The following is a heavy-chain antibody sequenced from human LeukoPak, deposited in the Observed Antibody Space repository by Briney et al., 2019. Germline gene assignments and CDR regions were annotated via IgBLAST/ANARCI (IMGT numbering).Heavy chain of an antibody. D-gene: IGHD3-10*01. CDR2: IISIFGTA. CDR3: ASIRSYYYYYMDV. V-gene: IGHV1-69*05. J-gene: IGHJ6*03. Sequence: SVKVSCKASGGTFSSYAISWVRQAPGQGLEWMGGIISIFGTANYAQKFQGRVTITTDESTSTAYMELSSLRSEDTAVYYCASIRSYYYYYMDVWGKGTTVTVSS. CDR1: GGTFSSYA.